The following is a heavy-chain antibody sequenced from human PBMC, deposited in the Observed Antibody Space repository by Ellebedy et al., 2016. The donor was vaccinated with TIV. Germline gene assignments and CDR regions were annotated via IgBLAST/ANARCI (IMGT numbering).Heavy chain of an antibody. CDR1: GYTFTKYY. CDR3: ASDPSAGADF. CDR2: LDARVGST. J-gene: IGHJ4*02. Sequence: ASVKVSCKTSGYTFTKYYFHWIRQAPGRGLEWMGVLDARVGSTTYAQSLQGRVTMTRDTSPRTVYMELRSLRFEDTGVYYCASDPSAGADFWGQGTLVTVSS. D-gene: IGHD4-17*01. V-gene: IGHV1-46*01.